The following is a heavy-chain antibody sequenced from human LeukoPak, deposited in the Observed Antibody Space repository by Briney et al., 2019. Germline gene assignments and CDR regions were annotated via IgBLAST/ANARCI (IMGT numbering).Heavy chain of an antibody. CDR2: IIPIFGTA. CDR3: ARGGVSAAGFSFDY. Sequence: ASVKVSCKASEGTCSSYAISWVRQAPGQGLEWMGGIIPIFGTANYAQKFQGRVTITADKSTSTAYMELSSLRSEDTAVYYCARGGVSAAGFSFDYWGQGTLVTVSS. J-gene: IGHJ4*02. CDR1: EGTCSSYA. D-gene: IGHD6-13*01. V-gene: IGHV1-69*06.